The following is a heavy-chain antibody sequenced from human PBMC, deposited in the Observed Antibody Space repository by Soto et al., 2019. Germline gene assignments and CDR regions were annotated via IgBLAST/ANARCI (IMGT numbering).Heavy chain of an antibody. J-gene: IGHJ3*02. CDR1: GDSISSSSYY. D-gene: IGHD5-12*01. CDR3: ARRVAIVATGAFDI. CDR2: MYYSGST. V-gene: IGHV4-39*01. Sequence: QLQLQESGPGLVKPSETLSLTCSVSGDSISSSSYYWGWIRQPPGKALEWIGTMYYSGSTYYNPSLKSRVTISADTSKNHFSLKLSSVTAADTAVYYCARRVAIVATGAFDIWGRGTMVTVSS.